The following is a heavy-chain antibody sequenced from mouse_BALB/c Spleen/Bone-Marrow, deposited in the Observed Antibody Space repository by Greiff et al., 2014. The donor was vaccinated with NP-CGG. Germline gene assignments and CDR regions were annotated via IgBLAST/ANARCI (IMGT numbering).Heavy chain of an antibody. J-gene: IGHJ1*01. CDR2: IHPNSGNT. CDR1: GYTFTSSW. CDR3: ARSYRFWYFDV. Sequence: VKLMESGSVLVRPGASVKLSCKASGYTFTSSWMHWAKQRPGQGLEWIGDIHPNSGNTNYNEKFRGKATLTVDTSSSTAYVDLSSLTSEDSAVYYCARSYRFWYFDVWGAGTTVTVSS. D-gene: IGHD2-14*01. V-gene: IGHV1S130*01.